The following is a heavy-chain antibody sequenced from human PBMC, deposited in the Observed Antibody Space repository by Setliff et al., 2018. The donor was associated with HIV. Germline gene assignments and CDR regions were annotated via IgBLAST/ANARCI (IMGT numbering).Heavy chain of an antibody. CDR1: GGSISSGSYY. CDR3: ARSDVLEFLEWSPEGCFDP. D-gene: IGHD3-3*02. Sequence: PSETLSLTCTVSGGSISSGSYYWSWIRQPPGKGLEWIGYIYYSGSTNYNPSLKSRVTISVDTSTNQFSLKLNSVTAADTAVYFCARSDVLEFLEWSPEGCFDPWGQGTRVTVSS. CDR2: IYYSGST. V-gene: IGHV4-61*01. J-gene: IGHJ5*02.